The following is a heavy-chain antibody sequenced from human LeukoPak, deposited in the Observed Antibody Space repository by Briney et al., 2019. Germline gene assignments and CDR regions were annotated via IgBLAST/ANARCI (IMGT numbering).Heavy chain of an antibody. CDR3: ARDFGSSPFDY. V-gene: IGHV3-33*01. Sequence: GGSLRLSCAASGFTFSSYGMHWVRQAPGKGLEWVAVIWYGGSNKYYADSVKGRFTISRDNSKNTLYLQMNSLRAEDTAVYYCARDFGSSPFDYWGQGTLVTVSS. CDR2: IWYGGSNK. D-gene: IGHD6-13*01. CDR1: GFTFSSYG. J-gene: IGHJ4*02.